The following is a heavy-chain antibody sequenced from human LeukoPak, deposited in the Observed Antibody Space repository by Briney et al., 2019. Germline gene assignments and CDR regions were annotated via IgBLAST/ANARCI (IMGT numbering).Heavy chain of an antibody. V-gene: IGHV4-39*01. CDR1: GGSISSSSYY. Sequence: PSETLSLTCTVSGGSISSSSYYWGWIRQPPGKGLEWIGSIYYSGSTYYNPSLKSRVTISVDTSKNQFSLKLSSVTAADTAAYYCARLPRDGYNWGYWGQGTLVTVSS. CDR2: IYYSGST. CDR3: ARLPRDGYNWGY. D-gene: IGHD5-24*01. J-gene: IGHJ4*02.